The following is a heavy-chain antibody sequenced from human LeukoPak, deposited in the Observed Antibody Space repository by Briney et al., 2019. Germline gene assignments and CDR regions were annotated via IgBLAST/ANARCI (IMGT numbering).Heavy chain of an antibody. Sequence: SETLSLTCTVPGGSISSCYWAWSGQPQGKGRGWIGYIYYTGSTNYNPSLKSRVTISVDTSKNQFSLNLSSVTAADTAVYYCARRAPYSSSFDYWGQGTLVTVSS. CDR3: ARRAPYSSSFDY. J-gene: IGHJ4*02. D-gene: IGHD6-13*01. V-gene: IGHV4-59*08. CDR1: GGSISSCY. CDR2: IYYTGST.